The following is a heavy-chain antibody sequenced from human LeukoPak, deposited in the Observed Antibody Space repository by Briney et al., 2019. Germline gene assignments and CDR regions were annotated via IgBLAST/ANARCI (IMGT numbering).Heavy chain of an antibody. CDR3: ARGYDY. Sequence: GGSLRLFCAASGDTFSSYAMHWVRQAPGKGLEYVSAISSNGGSTYYANSVKGRFTISRDNSKNTLYLQMGSLRAEDTAVYYCARGYDYWGQGTLVTVSS. V-gene: IGHV3-64*01. CDR2: ISSNGGST. CDR1: GDTFSSYA. J-gene: IGHJ4*02.